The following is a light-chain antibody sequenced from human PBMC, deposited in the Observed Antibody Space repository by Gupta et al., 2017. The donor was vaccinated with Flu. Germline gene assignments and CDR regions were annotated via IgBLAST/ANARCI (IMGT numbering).Light chain of an antibody. CDR3: QQSFSSPFT. CDR2: SAS. J-gene: IGKJ3*01. V-gene: IGKV1-39*01. CDR1: QSVRSF. Sequence: EIDMTQSPPSLSASVGDTVTLTCRASQSVRSFLNWFRQRPVKAPTLLVYSASTLPSGVPSRFTAGGSGTDFTLTISGLQPDDFATYFCQQSFSSPFTFGPGT.